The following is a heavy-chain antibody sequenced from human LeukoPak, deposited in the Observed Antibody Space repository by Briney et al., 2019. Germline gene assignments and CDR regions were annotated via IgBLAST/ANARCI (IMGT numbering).Heavy chain of an antibody. CDR3: ARELGRNAFDV. J-gene: IGHJ3*01. CDR2: ISPNTGAT. V-gene: IGHV1-2*02. D-gene: IGHD7-27*01. CDR1: GYTFSDNH. Sequence: ASVKVSCKASGYTFSDNHRYWIRQAPGQGLECMGWISPNTGATNYAHRFQGRITMTGDTSISTGYMELRSLRSDDTAVYYCARELGRNAFDVWGQGTMVTVSS.